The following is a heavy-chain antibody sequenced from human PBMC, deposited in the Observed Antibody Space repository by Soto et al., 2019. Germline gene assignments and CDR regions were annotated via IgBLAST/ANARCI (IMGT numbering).Heavy chain of an antibody. J-gene: IGHJ4*02. V-gene: IGHV4-39*01. Sequence: PSETLSLTCTVSGGSISSSSYYWGWIRQPPGKGLEWIGSIYYSGSTYYNPSLKSRVTISVDTSKNQFSLKLSSVTAADTAVYYCARPSEVGDYSFDYWGQGTLVTVSS. CDR3: ARPSEVGDYSFDY. CDR2: IYYSGST. CDR1: GGSISSSSYY. D-gene: IGHD4-17*01.